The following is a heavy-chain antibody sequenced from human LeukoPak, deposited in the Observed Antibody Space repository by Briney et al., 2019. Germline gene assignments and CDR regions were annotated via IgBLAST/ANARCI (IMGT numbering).Heavy chain of an antibody. CDR1: GGSISTYY. V-gene: IGHV4-4*08. Sequence: SETLSLTCTVSGGSISTYYWSWIRQPPGRGLEWVGYIYHSGITKYDPSLKSRVTISVDTSKNQFSLKLSSVTAADTAVYYCARVNSGSYDSWGGYYPYFFDYWGQGTLVTVSS. CDR3: ARVNSGSYDSWGGYYPYFFDY. J-gene: IGHJ4*02. CDR2: IYHSGIT. D-gene: IGHD3-3*01.